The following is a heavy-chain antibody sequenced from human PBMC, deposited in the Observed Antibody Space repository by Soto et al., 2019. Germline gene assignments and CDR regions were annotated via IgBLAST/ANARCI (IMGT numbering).Heavy chain of an antibody. J-gene: IGHJ2*01. Sequence: EVQLVESGGGLVKPGGSLRLSCAASGFTFSSYSMNWVRQAPGKGLEWVSSISSSSSYIYYADSVKGRFTISRDNAKNSLYLQMNSLRAEDTAVYYCASAWELPLWYFDLWGRGTLVTVSS. D-gene: IGHD1-26*01. CDR1: GFTFSSYS. CDR2: ISSSSSYI. V-gene: IGHV3-21*01. CDR3: ASAWELPLWYFDL.